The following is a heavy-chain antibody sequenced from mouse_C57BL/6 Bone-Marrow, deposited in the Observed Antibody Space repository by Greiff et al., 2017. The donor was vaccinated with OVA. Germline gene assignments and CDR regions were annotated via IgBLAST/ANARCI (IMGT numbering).Heavy chain of an antibody. CDR3: AREGYRWSPDY. D-gene: IGHD1-1*02. CDR2: IYPGDGDT. CDR1: GYAFSSSW. Sequence: QVQLQQSGPELVKPGASVKISCKASGYAFSSSWMNWVKQRPGKGLEWIGRIYPGDGDTNYNGKFKGKATLTADKSSSTAYMQLSSLTSEDSAVYFCAREGYRWSPDYWGQGTTLTVSS. J-gene: IGHJ2*01. V-gene: IGHV1-82*01.